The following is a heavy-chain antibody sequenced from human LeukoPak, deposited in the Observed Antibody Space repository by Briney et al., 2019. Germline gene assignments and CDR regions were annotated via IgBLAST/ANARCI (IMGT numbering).Heavy chain of an antibody. CDR1: GFTFSSYG. Sequence: GGSLRLSCAASGFTFSSYGMHWVRQAPGQGLVWVAVISYDGSNKYYADSVKGRFTISRDNSKNTLYLQMNSLRAEDTAVYYCAKDSGYSYGSCDYWGQGTLVTVSS. CDR2: ISYDGSNK. J-gene: IGHJ4*02. V-gene: IGHV3-30*18. D-gene: IGHD5-18*01. CDR3: AKDSGYSYGSCDY.